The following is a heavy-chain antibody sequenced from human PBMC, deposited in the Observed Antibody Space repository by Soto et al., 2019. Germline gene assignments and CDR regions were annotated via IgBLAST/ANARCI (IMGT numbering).Heavy chain of an antibody. CDR2: MYNTGST. CDR3: ARDRIPTGMDV. CDR1: GGSISRYY. J-gene: IGHJ6*02. Sequence: PSETLSLTCTVSGGSISRYYWSWIRQPPGKGLEWIGYMYNTGSTVYNPPFKSRVTISVDTSKNQFSLKLNSVTAADTAVYYCARDRIPTGMDVWGQGTTVTVSS. V-gene: IGHV4-59*01.